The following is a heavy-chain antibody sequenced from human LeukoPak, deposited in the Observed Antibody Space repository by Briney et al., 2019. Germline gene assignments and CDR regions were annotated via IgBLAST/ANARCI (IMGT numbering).Heavy chain of an antibody. Sequence: GASVKVSCKASGYTFTVYYMHWVRQAPGQGLEWMGWINPNSGGTNYAQKFQGRVTMTRDTSISTAYMELSRLRSDDTAVYSCAKDRARITMVRGVRAFDIWGQGTMVTVSS. CDR3: AKDRARITMVRGVRAFDI. D-gene: IGHD3-10*01. J-gene: IGHJ3*02. V-gene: IGHV1-2*02. CDR2: INPNSGGT. CDR1: GYTFTVYY.